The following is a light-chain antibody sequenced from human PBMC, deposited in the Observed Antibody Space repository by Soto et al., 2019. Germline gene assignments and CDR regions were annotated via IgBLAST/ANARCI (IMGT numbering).Light chain of an antibody. CDR1: QSISNY. J-gene: IGKJ4*01. CDR2: AVS. V-gene: IGKV1-39*01. CDR3: QQSYSTPPT. Sequence: DIQMTQSPSSLSASVGDRVTITCRASQSISNYLNWYQQKPGKAPKLLIHAVSNLQSGVPSRFSGSGSGTDFSLYISSLQTEDFATYYCQQSYSTPPTFGGGTKVEIK.